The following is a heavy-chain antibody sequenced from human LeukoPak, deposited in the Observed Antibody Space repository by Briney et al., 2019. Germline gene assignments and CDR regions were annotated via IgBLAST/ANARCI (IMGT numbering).Heavy chain of an antibody. V-gene: IGHV3-33*01. CDR1: GFTFSSYG. Sequence: PGRSLRLSCAASGFTFSSYGMHWVRQAPGMGLEWVAVIWYDGSNKYYADSVKGRFTISRDNSKNTLYLQMNSLRAEDTAVYYCARDPGEYCSSTSCYAEAHFDYWGQGTLVTVSS. CDR3: ARDPGEYCSSTSCYAEAHFDY. CDR2: IWYDGSNK. D-gene: IGHD2-2*01. J-gene: IGHJ4*02.